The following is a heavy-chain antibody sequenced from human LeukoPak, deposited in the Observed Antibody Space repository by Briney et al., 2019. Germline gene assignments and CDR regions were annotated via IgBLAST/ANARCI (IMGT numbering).Heavy chain of an antibody. CDR2: ISLNGGSS. CDR1: GFTFDEYG. CDR3: ARAAIEQWRSHGFNYYYYYMDV. Sequence: PGGSLRLSCVASGFTFDEYGMSWVRQPPGKGLEWVCGISLNGGSSGYAAAVKGRFTISRDNAKNTLYLQMNSLRAEDTAVYYCARAAIEQWRSHGFNYYYYYMDVWGKGTTVTVSS. J-gene: IGHJ6*03. V-gene: IGHV3-20*04. D-gene: IGHD6-19*01.